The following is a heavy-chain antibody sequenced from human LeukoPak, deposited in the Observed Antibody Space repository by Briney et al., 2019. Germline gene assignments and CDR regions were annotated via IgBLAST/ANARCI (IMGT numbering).Heavy chain of an antibody. CDR2: ISWNSGSI. D-gene: IGHD3-22*01. V-gene: IGHV3-9*01. Sequence: GRSLRLSCAASGFTFDDNAMRWVRHAPGKGLEWVSGISWNSGSIGYADSVKGRFTISRDNAKNSLYLQMNSLRAEDTALYYCAKGEGEYYYDSSGYPGGYWGQGTLVTVSS. J-gene: IGHJ4*02. CDR3: AKGEGEYYYDSSGYPGGY. CDR1: GFTFDDNA.